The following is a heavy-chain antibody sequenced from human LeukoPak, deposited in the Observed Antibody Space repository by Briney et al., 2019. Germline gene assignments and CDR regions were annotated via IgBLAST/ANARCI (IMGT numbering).Heavy chain of an antibody. Sequence: PGGSLRLSCAASGFTFSGSAMHWLHQASGKGLQWVGRIRRTDNDCATSYAASVKGRFTIYRDDSQSTAYLQMAILKTEDTAVYYCPHYRGASDLFDAFDIWGQGTVVTVSS. CDR1: GFTFSGSA. D-gene: IGHD3-10*01. CDR2: IRRTDNDCAT. V-gene: IGHV3-73*01. CDR3: PHYRGASDLFDAFDI. J-gene: IGHJ3*02.